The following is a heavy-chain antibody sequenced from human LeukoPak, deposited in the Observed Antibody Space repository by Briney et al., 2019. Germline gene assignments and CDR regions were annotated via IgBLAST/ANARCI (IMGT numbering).Heavy chain of an antibody. CDR2: IYSGGST. CDR3: ARDVVEATYFD. D-gene: IGHD1-26*01. CDR1: GFTVSSNY. J-gene: IGHJ4*02. Sequence: GGSLRLSCAASGFTVSSNYMTWVRQAPGKGLEWVSIIYSGGSTSYADSVKGRFTISRDNSKNTLYLQMNSLRAEDTAVYYCARDVVEATYFDWGQGTLVTVSS. V-gene: IGHV3-53*01.